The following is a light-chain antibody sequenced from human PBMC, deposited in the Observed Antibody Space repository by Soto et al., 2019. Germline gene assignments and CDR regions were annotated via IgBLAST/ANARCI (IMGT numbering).Light chain of an antibody. J-gene: IGKJ1*01. CDR1: QSVLYSSNNKTY. Sequence: DIVMTQSPDSLAVSLGERATINCKSSQSVLYSSNNKTYLAWYQQKPGQPPKLLIYWASTRESGVPDRFSGSGSGTDFTLTISSLQAEDVTVYYCQQYYSTPWTFGQGTKEEIK. V-gene: IGKV4-1*01. CDR2: WAS. CDR3: QQYYSTPWT.